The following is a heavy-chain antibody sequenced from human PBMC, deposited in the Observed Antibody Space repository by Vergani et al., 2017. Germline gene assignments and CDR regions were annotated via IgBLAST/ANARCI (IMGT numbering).Heavy chain of an antibody. Sequence: EVQLLESGGNLIPPGGSLRLSCGASGFTFSSYAMTWVRLAPGKGLQWVSAISGSGGNTFYTDSVKGRFTISRHNSKNTLYLQMNSLRAEDTAVYYCARDRVDIVATTTYYYYYYGMDVWGQGTTVTVSS. CDR1: GFTFSSYA. V-gene: IGHV3-23*01. CDR2: ISGSGGNT. CDR3: ARDRVDIVATTTYYYYYYGMDV. D-gene: IGHD5-12*01. J-gene: IGHJ6*02.